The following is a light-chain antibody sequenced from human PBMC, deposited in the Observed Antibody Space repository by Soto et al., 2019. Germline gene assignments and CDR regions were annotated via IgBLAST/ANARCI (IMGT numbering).Light chain of an antibody. CDR2: DVS. Sequence: QSVLTQPASVSGSPGQSITISCTGTSSDVGGYNYVSWYQQHPGKAPKLVIYDVSNRPSGVSNRFSGSKSGNTASLTISGLQAEDEADYCCSSYTSSSVFGTGTKVTVL. CDR3: SSYTSSSV. CDR1: SSDVGGYNY. V-gene: IGLV2-14*01. J-gene: IGLJ1*01.